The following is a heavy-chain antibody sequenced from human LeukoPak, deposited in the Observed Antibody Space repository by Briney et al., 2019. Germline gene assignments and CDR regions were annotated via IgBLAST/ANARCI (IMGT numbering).Heavy chain of an antibody. Sequence: PGGSLRLSCAASGLTFRNSAMNWVRQAPGKGLQWISYISSSGSITYYASSVKGRFTTSRDNGKNILYLQMNNVRAEDTAVYFCARARYYYDASGYSHDAFDLWGQGTMVTVSS. CDR1: GLTFRNSA. V-gene: IGHV3-48*03. CDR2: ISSSGSIT. D-gene: IGHD3-22*01. J-gene: IGHJ3*01. CDR3: ARARYYYDASGYSHDAFDL.